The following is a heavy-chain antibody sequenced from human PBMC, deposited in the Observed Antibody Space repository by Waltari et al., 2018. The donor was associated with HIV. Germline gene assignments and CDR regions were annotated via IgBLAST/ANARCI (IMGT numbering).Heavy chain of an antibody. Sequence: QVQLVQSGAEVKKPGASVKVSCKASGYTFTGYYMHWVRQAPGQGLEWMGWINPNSGGTNDAQKLQCRVTMTRDTSITTAYMEVSRLRSDDTAVYYCARVPYYYDTSAYPDYWGQGTLVTVSS. J-gene: IGHJ4*02. D-gene: IGHD3-22*01. CDR1: GYTFTGYY. CDR3: ARVPYYYDTSAYPDY. CDR2: INPNSGGT. V-gene: IGHV1-2*02.